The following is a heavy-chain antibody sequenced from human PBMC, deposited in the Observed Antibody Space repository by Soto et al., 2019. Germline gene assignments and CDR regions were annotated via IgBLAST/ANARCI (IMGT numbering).Heavy chain of an antibody. CDR1: GFTFGDAW. J-gene: IGHJ4*02. V-gene: IGHV3-15*01. CDR2: MKSNSDGGTT. Sequence: EVQLVESGGGLVKPGESLRLSCAASGFTFGDAWMSWVRQAPGKGLEWVGRMKSNSDGGTTDYAAPVKGRFTISIDDSKNTMYLQMNSLKTEDTAVYYCTTDTSSRKYDYWGQGTLVTVAS. CDR3: TTDTSSRKYDY. D-gene: IGHD2-2*01.